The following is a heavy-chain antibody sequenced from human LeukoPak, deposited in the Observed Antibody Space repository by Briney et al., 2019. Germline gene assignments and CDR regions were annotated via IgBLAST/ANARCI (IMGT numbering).Heavy chain of an antibody. V-gene: IGHV4-4*02. CDR1: GGSISSSNW. CDR2: IYYSGST. J-gene: IGHJ4*02. Sequence: SETLSLTCAVSGGSISSSNWWSWVRQPPGKGLEWIGEIYYSGSTYYNPSLKSRVTISVDTSKNQFSLKLSSVTAADTAVYYCARAGTTVTTFVYWGQGTLVTVSS. D-gene: IGHD4-17*01. CDR3: ARAGTTVTTFVY.